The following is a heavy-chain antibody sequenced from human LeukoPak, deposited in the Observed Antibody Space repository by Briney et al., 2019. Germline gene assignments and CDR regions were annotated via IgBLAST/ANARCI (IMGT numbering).Heavy chain of an antibody. CDR1: GGTISSHY. D-gene: IGHD6-13*01. V-gene: IGHV4-59*11. CDR2: IYYSGST. Sequence: SKTLSLTCTVSGGTISSHYRSWIRQPPGKGLEWMGDIYYSGSTNYNPSLERRVTISVVTSKNQFSLKLSSVTAAGTAVYYCARDFGEQQALGNWFDPWGQGTLVTVSS. CDR3: ARDFGEQQALGNWFDP. J-gene: IGHJ5*02.